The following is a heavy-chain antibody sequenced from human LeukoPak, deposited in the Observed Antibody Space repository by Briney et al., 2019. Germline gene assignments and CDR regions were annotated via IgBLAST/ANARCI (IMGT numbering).Heavy chain of an antibody. CDR2: IIPIFGTA. Sequence: SVKVSCKASGGTFSSYAISWVRQAPGQGLEWMGGIIPIFGTANYAQKFQGRVTITADESTSTAYMELRSLTSDDTAVYYCARDYGDNSGTYGMDVWGQGTTVTVSS. V-gene: IGHV1-69*13. CDR1: GGTFSSYA. J-gene: IGHJ6*02. D-gene: IGHD4-23*01. CDR3: ARDYGDNSGTYGMDV.